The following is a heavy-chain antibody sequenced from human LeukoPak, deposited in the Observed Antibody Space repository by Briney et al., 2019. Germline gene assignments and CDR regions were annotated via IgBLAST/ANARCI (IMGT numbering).Heavy chain of an antibody. D-gene: IGHD3-22*01. CDR2: ISSSGATR. J-gene: IGHJ6*04. CDR3: AKDGGNYYDTADNHLMRSYMDV. V-gene: IGHV3-48*03. CDR1: GFTFSSYE. Sequence: GGSLRLSCAASGFTFSSYEMNWVRQAPGRGLEWVSYISSSGATRYYADSVKGRLTISRDNAKNSLYLQMNSLRAEDTAVYYCAKDGGNYYDTADNHLMRSYMDVWGKGTTVTVSS.